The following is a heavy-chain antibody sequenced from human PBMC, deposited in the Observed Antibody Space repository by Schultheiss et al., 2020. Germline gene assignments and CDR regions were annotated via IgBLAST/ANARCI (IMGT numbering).Heavy chain of an antibody. J-gene: IGHJ4*02. CDR2: IYYSGST. Sequence: SETLSLTCTVSGGSISSDGYYWSWIRQHPGKGLEWIGYIYYSGSTYYNPSLKSRVTISVDTSKNQFSLKLSSVTAADTAVYYCARRAWVVAATLLIGEYYFDYWGQGTLVTVSS. D-gene: IGHD2-15*01. V-gene: IGHV4-31*03. CDR1: GGSISSDGYY. CDR3: ARRAWVVAATLLIGEYYFDY.